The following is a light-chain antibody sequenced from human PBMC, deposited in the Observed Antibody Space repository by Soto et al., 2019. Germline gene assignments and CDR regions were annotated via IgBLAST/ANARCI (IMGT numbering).Light chain of an antibody. Sequence: SYELTQPPSVSVAPGQTARITCGGKNIGSKGVHWYQQKPGQAPVLVVYDDSDRPSGIPGRFSGSNSGNTATLTISRVEAGDEADYYCQVWDSSSDHYVFGTGTQLTVL. V-gene: IGLV3-21*02. CDR3: QVWDSSSDHYV. CDR2: DDS. J-gene: IGLJ1*01. CDR1: NIGSKG.